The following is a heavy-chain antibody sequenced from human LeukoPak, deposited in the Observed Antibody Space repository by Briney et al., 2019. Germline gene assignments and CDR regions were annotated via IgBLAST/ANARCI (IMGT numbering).Heavy chain of an antibody. CDR3: ARAAQIGPHFDY. Sequence: PSETLSLTCTVSGGSISSYYWSWIRQPPGKGLEWIGYIYYSGSTNYNPSLKSRVTISVDTSKNQFSLKLSSVTAADTAVYYCARAAQIGPHFDYWGQGTLVTVSS. J-gene: IGHJ4*02. V-gene: IGHV4-59*01. CDR2: IYYSGST. CDR1: GGSISSYY.